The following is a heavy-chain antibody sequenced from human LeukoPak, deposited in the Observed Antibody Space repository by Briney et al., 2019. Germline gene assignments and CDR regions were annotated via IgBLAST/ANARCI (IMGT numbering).Heavy chain of an antibody. CDR2: INPSGGST. CDR1: GYTFTSYY. CDR3: ARGGSIAPFDY. D-gene: IGHD6-6*01. J-gene: IGHJ4*02. Sequence: ASVKVSCKASGYTFTSYYKHWVRQAPGQELEWMGIINPSGGSTSYAQKFQGRVTMTRDTSTSTVYMELSSLRSEDTAVYYCARGGSIAPFDYWGQGTLVTVSS. V-gene: IGHV1-46*01.